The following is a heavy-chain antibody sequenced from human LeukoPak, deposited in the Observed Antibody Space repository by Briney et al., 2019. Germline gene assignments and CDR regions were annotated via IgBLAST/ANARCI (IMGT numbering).Heavy chain of an antibody. J-gene: IGHJ4*02. V-gene: IGHV3-30*03. CDR2: ISSDGTKK. CDR3: VGEITVVRGVYDDN. D-gene: IGHD3-10*01. Sequence: PGGSLRLSCAASGFTFSSYGMHWVRQAPGKGLEWVAIISSDGTKKYYADSMKGRFIVSRDNSKNTLYLQMNSLRGDDSALYYCVGEITVVRGVYDDNWGQGTLVTVSS. CDR1: GFTFSSYG.